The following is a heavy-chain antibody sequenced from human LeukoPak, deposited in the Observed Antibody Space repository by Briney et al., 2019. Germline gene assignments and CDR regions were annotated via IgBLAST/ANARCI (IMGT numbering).Heavy chain of an antibody. CDR2: ISDSGDA. J-gene: IGHJ4*02. Sequence: GGSLRLSCAASGFTFSSYAMSWVRQAPGKDLEWVSGISDSGDAFYADSVKGRFTVSRDKSKNMLYLQMNSLRAEDTAVYYCASGYSLHWSYFDYWGQGTLVTVSS. CDR1: GFTFSSYA. D-gene: IGHD5-12*01. CDR3: ASGYSLHWSYFDY. V-gene: IGHV3-23*01.